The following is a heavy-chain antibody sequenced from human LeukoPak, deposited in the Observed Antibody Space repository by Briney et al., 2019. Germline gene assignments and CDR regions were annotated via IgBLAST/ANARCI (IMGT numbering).Heavy chain of an antibody. J-gene: IGHJ6*02. CDR1: GFTFSSYS. CDR3: ARGWESNSYGLLGYYGMDV. D-gene: IGHD5-18*01. CDR2: ISSSSSYI. Sequence: PWGSLRLSCAASGFTFSSYSMNWVRQAPGKGLEWVSSISSSSSYIYYADSVKGRFTISRDNAKNSLYLQMNSLRAEDTAVYYCARGWESNSYGLLGYYGMDVWGQGTTVTVSS. V-gene: IGHV3-21*01.